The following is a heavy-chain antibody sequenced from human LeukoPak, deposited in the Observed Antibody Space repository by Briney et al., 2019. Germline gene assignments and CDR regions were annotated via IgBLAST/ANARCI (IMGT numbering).Heavy chain of an antibody. CDR2: ISSSSSTI. Sequence: GGSVRLSCAASGFTFSSYSMNWVRQAPGKGLEWVSYISSSSSTIYYADSVKGRFTISRDNAKNSLYLQMNSLRAEDTAVYYCAREWIQLWSSDAFDIWGQGTMATVSS. J-gene: IGHJ3*02. CDR3: AREWIQLWSSDAFDI. V-gene: IGHV3-48*01. D-gene: IGHD5-18*01. CDR1: GFTFSSYS.